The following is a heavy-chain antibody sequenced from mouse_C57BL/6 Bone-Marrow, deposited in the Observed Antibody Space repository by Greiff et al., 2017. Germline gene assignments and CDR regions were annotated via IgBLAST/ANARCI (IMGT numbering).Heavy chain of an antibody. CDR2: ISSGGSYT. V-gene: IGHV5-6*01. CDR3: ARHRGSSFDY. CDR1: GFTFSSYG. J-gene: IGHJ2*01. Sequence: EVQRVESGGDLVKPGGSLKLSCAASGFTFSSYGMSWVRQTPDKRLEWVATISSGGSYTYYPDSVKGRFTISRDNAKNTLYLQMSSLQSEDTAMYYCARHRGSSFDYWGQGNTLTVSS. D-gene: IGHD1-1*01.